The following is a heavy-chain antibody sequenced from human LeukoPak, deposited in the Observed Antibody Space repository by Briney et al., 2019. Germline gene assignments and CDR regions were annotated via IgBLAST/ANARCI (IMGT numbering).Heavy chain of an antibody. CDR3: ARTIFGVVIPHFDY. CDR1: GYTFTSYY. CDR2: INPSGGST. V-gene: IGHV1-46*01. J-gene: IGHJ4*02. Sequence: GASVKVPCKASGYTFTSYYMHWVRQAPGQGLEWMGIINPSGGSTTYAQKFQGRVTMTRDMSTSTVYMELSSLRSEDTAVYYCARTIFGVVIPHFDYWGQGTLVTVSS. D-gene: IGHD3-3*01.